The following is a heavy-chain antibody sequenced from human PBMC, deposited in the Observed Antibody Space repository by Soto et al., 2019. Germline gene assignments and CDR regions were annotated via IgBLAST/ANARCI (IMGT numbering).Heavy chain of an antibody. CDR1: GYTFTSYY. CDR3: AREGVGYDSNPALTYFDY. Sequence: EASVKVSCKASGYTFTSYYMHWVRQAPGQGLEWMGIINPSGGSTSYAQKFQGRVTMTRDTSTSTVYMELSSLRSEDTAVYYCAREGVGYDSNPALTYFDYWGQGTLVTVSS. D-gene: IGHD3-22*01. V-gene: IGHV1-46*03. CDR2: INPSGGST. J-gene: IGHJ4*02.